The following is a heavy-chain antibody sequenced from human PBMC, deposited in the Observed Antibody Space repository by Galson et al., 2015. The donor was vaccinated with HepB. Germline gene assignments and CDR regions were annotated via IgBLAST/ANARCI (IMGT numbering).Heavy chain of an antibody. J-gene: IGHJ4*02. V-gene: IGHV3-30*02. D-gene: IGHD1-26*01. CDR3: AKISGNYHYFDY. CDR1: GFTFSSYA. CDR2: IRYDGTNN. Sequence: SLRLSCAASGFTFSSYAMYWVRQAPGKGLEWVAFIRYDGTNNYYADSVKGRFTISRDNSKNTLYLQMNSLRAEDTAVYYCAKISGNYHYFDYWGQGTLVTVSS.